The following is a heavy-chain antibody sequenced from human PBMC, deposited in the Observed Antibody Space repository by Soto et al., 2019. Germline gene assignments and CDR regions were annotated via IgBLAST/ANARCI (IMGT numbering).Heavy chain of an antibody. CDR2: IYSGGST. V-gene: IGHV3-53*01. J-gene: IGHJ6*02. Sequence: GGSLRLSCAASGFTVSSNYMSWVRQAPGKGLEWVSVIYSGGSTYYADSVKGRFTISRDNSKNTLYLQMNSLRAEDTAVYYCASQLAPPYGMDVWGQGTTVTVSS. D-gene: IGHD6-13*01. CDR3: ASQLAPPYGMDV. CDR1: GFTVSSNY.